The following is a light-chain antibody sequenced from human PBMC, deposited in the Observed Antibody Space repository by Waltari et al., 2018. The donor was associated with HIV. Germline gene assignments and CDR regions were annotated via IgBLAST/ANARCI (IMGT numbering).Light chain of an antibody. CDR2: QNI. V-gene: IGLV1-40*01. J-gene: IGLJ2*01. Sequence: HSLLTQPPSVSGAPGPRVTISCTGRSPNLGAGYDVHWYQKYPGTAPKLLIFQNINRPSGVPDRFSGSKSVTSASLVITGLQAEDEADYYCQSYDRRLMWVFGGGTSLTV. CDR1: SPNLGAGYD. CDR3: QSYDRRLMWV.